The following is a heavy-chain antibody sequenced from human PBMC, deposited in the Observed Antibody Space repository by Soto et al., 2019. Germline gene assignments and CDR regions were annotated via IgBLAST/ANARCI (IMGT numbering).Heavy chain of an antibody. CDR3: ARSIMITFGGVIAIDY. CDR2: ISAYNGNT. V-gene: IGHV1-18*01. CDR1: GYTFTSYG. Sequence: QVQLVQSGAEVKKPGASVKVSCKASGYTFTSYGISWVRQAPGQGLEWMGWISAYNGNTNYAQKLQGRVTMTTDTSTSTAYVELRSLRSDDTAVYYCARSIMITFGGVIAIDYWGQGTLVTVSS. D-gene: IGHD3-16*02. J-gene: IGHJ4*02.